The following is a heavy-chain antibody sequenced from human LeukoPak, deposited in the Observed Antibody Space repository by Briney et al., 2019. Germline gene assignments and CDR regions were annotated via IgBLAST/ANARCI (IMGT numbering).Heavy chain of an antibody. CDR2: ISYDGSNK. CDR1: GFTFSSYG. D-gene: IGHD4-11*01. V-gene: IGHV3-30*18. J-gene: IGHJ5*02. Sequence: GGSLRLSCAASGFTFSSYGMHWVRQAPGKGLEWVAVISYDGSNKYYADSVKGRFTISRDNSKNTLYLQMNSLRAEDTAVYYCAKASPDYSNYNWFDPWGQGTLVTVSS. CDR3: AKASPDYSNYNWFDP.